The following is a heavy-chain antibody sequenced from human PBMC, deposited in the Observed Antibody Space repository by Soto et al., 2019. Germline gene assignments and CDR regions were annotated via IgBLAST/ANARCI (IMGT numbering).Heavy chain of an antibody. Sequence: PWWSLRLSCSASVFTFSSYAIHWVRQAPGKGLEWVAVISRDGSNKYYVDSVKGRFTISRDNSKNTLYLQMNSLRDEDTAVYYCARSRNSAVADSFDFWGQGTLVTVSS. CDR3: ARSRNSAVADSFDF. CDR1: VFTFSSYA. CDR2: ISRDGSNK. V-gene: IGHV3-30*04. J-gene: IGHJ4*02. D-gene: IGHD3-10*01.